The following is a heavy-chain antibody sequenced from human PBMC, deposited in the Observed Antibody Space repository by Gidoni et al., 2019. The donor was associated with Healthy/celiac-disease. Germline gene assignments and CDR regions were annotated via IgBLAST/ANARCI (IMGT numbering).Heavy chain of an antibody. CDR2: ISGRGGST. J-gene: IGHJ6*02. D-gene: IGHD2-2*03. V-gene: IGHV3-23*01. CDR3: AKSARMDIVVVPASPQPYYYYYGMDV. CDR1: GFTFSSYA. Sequence: EVQLLESGGGLVQPGGSLRLSCAASGFTFSSYAMSWVRKAPGKGLGWVSAISGRGGSTYYADSVKGRFTISRDNSKNTLYLQMNSLRAEDTAVYYCAKSARMDIVVVPASPQPYYYYYGMDVWGQGTTVTVSS.